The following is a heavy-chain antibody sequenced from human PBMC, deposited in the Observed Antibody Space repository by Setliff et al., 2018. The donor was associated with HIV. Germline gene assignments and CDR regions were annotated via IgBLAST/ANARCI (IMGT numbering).Heavy chain of an antibody. D-gene: IGHD3-3*01. V-gene: IGHV4-59*03. CDR2: IHHTGST. Sequence: SETLSLTCTVSDDSFSTFYWNWIRQPPGKGLEWIGFIHHTGSTVSNPSLKSRVTILMDLSRNQLSLHLASVTTADTAVYFCAPGEGVASTYYHDWGQGTQVTVSS. CDR3: APGEGVASTYYHD. J-gene: IGHJ4*01. CDR1: DDSFSTFY.